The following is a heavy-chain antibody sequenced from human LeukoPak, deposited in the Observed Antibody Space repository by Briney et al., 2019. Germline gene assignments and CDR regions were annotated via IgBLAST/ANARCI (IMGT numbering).Heavy chain of an antibody. Sequence: SDTLSLTCTVSGGSISSYYWSWIRQPPGKGLEWIGYIYYSGSTNYNPSLKSRVTISVDTSKNQFSLKLSSVTAADTAVYYCARDGYSSGWGRAFDIWGQGTMVTVSS. CDR2: IYYSGST. J-gene: IGHJ3*02. CDR1: GGSISSYY. D-gene: IGHD6-19*01. V-gene: IGHV4-59*01. CDR3: ARDGYSSGWGRAFDI.